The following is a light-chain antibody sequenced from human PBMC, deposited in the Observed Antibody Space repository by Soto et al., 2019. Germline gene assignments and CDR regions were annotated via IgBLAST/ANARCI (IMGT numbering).Light chain of an antibody. Sequence: QTVVTQEPSLSVSPGGTVTLTCALSSGSVSVIYYPSWYQQAPGQAPRTLIYATSVRSSGVPERFSGSILGNKAALTITGAQADEESHYYCALRRASDQWVFGGGTKLTVL. J-gene: IGLJ3*02. V-gene: IGLV8-61*01. CDR3: ALRRASDQWV. CDR1: SGSVSVIYY. CDR2: ATS.